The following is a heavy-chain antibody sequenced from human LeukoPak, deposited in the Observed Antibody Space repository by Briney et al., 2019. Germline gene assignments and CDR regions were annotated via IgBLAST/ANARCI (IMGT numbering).Heavy chain of an antibody. CDR1: GYTFTGYY. D-gene: IGHD3-22*01. V-gene: IGHV1-2*02. J-gene: IGHJ4*02. CDR2: INPNSGGT. CDR3: ATESNYYDSSGYLY. Sequence: ASVKVSCKASGYTFTGYYMHWVRQAPGQGLEWMGWINPNSGGTNYAQKFQGRVTMTEDTSTDTAYMELSSLRSEDTAVYYCATESNYYDSSGYLYWGQGTLVTVSS.